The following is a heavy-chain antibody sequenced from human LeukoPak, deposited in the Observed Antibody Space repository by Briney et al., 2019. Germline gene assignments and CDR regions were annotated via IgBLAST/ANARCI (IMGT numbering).Heavy chain of an antibody. Sequence: GGSLRLSCAASGFTFSGYSMNWVRQAPGKGLEWLSYISSPSSTIYYADSVRGRFTISRDNAKNSLYLQMNSLRAEDAAIYYCARAYLLPSIPYWYFDLWGRGTLVTVSS. J-gene: IGHJ2*01. CDR2: ISSPSSTI. V-gene: IGHV3-48*04. D-gene: IGHD2-21*01. CDR3: ARAYLLPSIPYWYFDL. CDR1: GFTFSGYS.